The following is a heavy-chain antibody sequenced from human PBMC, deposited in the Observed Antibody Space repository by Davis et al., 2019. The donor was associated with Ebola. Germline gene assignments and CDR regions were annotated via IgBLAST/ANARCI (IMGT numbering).Heavy chain of an antibody. V-gene: IGHV4-31*03. CDR1: GGSISSGGYY. D-gene: IGHD3-3*01. Sequence: LRLSCTVSGGSISSGGYYWSWIRQHPGKGLEWIGYIYYSGSTYYNPSLKSRVTISVDTSKNQFSLKLSSVTAADTAVYYCARGDFWSGYGNWFDPWGQGTLVTVSS. CDR3: ARGDFWSGYGNWFDP. CDR2: IYYSGST. J-gene: IGHJ5*02.